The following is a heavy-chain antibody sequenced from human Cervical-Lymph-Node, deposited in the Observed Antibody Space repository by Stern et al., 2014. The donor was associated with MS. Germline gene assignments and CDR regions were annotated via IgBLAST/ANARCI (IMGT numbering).Heavy chain of an antibody. CDR1: GGSISSGSDY. CDR3: ASGYRIFDY. J-gene: IGHJ4*02. V-gene: IGHV4-61*02. CDR2: IQASGSA. Sequence: AQLVESGPGLVKPSQTLSLTCTVSGGSISSGSDYWSWIRPPVGKGLEWIGRIQASGSAFYTPSLKSRVPISTDPSMNQFSLELNSATAADTAIYYCASGYRIFDYWGQGILVTVSS. D-gene: IGHD5-18*01.